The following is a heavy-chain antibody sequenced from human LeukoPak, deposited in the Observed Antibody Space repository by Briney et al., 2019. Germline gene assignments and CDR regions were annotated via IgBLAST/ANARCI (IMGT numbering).Heavy chain of an antibody. V-gene: IGHV6-1*01. CDR3: ARTTVTTFSVHAFDI. CDR1: GDTVSSNSAA. D-gene: IGHD4-17*01. Sequence: SQTLSLTCAISGDTVSSNSAAWNWIRQSPSRGLAWLGRTYYRSKWSNDYAVSVKSRITINPDTSKNQFSLQLNSVTPEDTAVYYCARTTVTTFSVHAFDIWGQGTMVTVSS. J-gene: IGHJ3*02. CDR2: TYYRSKWSN.